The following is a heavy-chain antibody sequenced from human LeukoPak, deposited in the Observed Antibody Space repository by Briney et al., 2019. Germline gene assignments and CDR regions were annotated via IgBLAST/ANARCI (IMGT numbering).Heavy chain of an antibody. V-gene: IGHV1-2*02. CDR1: GYTFTGYY. D-gene: IGHD3-22*01. J-gene: IGHJ4*02. CDR2: INPNSGGT. Sequence: ASVKVSCKASGYTFTGYYMHWVRQAPGQGLEWMGWINPNSGGTNYAQKFQGRVTMTRDTSISTAYMELSRLRSDDTAAYYCARDPTYYYDSSGYDYWGQGTLVTVSS. CDR3: ARDPTYYYDSSGYDY.